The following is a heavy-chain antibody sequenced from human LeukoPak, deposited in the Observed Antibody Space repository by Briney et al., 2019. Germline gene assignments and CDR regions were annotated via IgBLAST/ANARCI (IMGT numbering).Heavy chain of an antibody. CDR3: ARDWSRFGELLYY. CDR1: GFTFSSYS. Sequence: GGSLRLSCAASGFTFSSYSMDWVRQAPGKGLEWVSSISSSSNYIYYADSVKGRFTISRDNAENSLYLQMNSLRAEDTAVYYCARDWSRFGELLYYWGQGTLVTVSS. D-gene: IGHD3-10*01. V-gene: IGHV3-21*01. CDR2: ISSSSNYI. J-gene: IGHJ4*02.